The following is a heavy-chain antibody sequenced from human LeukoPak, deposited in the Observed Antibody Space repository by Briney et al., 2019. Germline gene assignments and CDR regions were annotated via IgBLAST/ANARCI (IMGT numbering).Heavy chain of an antibody. CDR1: GYTFTSYD. CDR2: MNPNSGNT. V-gene: IGHV1-8*01. J-gene: IGHJ6*03. D-gene: IGHD6-13*01. Sequence: ASVKVSCKASGYTFTSYDINWVRQATGQGLEWMGWMNPNSGNTGYAQKFQGRVTMTRNTSISTAYMELSSLRSEDTAVYYCARILTYSSSWYSIPYYYYYMDVWGKGTTVTVSS. CDR3: ARILTYSSSWYSIPYYYYYMDV.